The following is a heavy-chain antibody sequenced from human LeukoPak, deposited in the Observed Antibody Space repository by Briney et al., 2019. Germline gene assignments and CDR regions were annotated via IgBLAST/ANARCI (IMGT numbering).Heavy chain of an antibody. Sequence: GGSLRLSCAASGFTFSDYYMSWIRQAPGKGLEWVSYISSSGSTIYYADSVKGRFTISRDNAKNSLYLQMNSLRAEDTAVYYCAGASRKNWNYVDYWGQGTLVTVSS. CDR3: AGASRKNWNYVDY. V-gene: IGHV3-11*01. J-gene: IGHJ4*02. D-gene: IGHD1-1*01. CDR1: GFTFSDYY. CDR2: ISSSGSTI.